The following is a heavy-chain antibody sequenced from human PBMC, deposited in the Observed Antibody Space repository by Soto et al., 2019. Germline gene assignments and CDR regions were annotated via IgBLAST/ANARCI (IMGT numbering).Heavy chain of an antibody. V-gene: IGHV6-1*01. CDR1: GDSVSSNSAA. CDR2: TYYRSKWYN. CDR3: AREGNYGGNVNDAFDI. D-gene: IGHD4-17*01. Sequence: SPTLSLPCAISGDSVSSNSAAWNWIRQSPSRGLEWLGRTYYRSKWYNDYAVSVKSRITINPDTSKNQFSLQLNSVTPEDTAVYYCAREGNYGGNVNDAFDIWGQGTMVTVSS. J-gene: IGHJ3*02.